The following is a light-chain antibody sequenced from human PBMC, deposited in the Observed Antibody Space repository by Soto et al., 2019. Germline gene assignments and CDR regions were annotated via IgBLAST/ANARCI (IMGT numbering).Light chain of an antibody. CDR1: SSDVGGYNY. CDR3: SSYTTSNTRQIV. Sequence: QSVLTQPASVSGSPGQSITISCTGTSSDVGGYNYVSWYQHHPGKAPKLIIYDVSNRPSGVSIRFSGYKSDNTASLTISGLQPEDEADYHCSSYTTSNTRQIVLGTGTKLTVL. CDR2: DVS. J-gene: IGLJ1*01. V-gene: IGLV2-14*03.